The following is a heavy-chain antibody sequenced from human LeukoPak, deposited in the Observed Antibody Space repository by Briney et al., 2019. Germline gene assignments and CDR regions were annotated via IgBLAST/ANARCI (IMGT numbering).Heavy chain of an antibody. CDR2: IWYDGTNK. D-gene: IGHD6-13*01. V-gene: IGHV3-33*01. CDR1: GFTFSSYG. J-gene: IGHJ4*02. CDR3: ARGYSSSWYGGADNYFDY. Sequence: GGSLRLSCAASGFTFSSYGMHWVRQAPGKGLEWVAVIWYDGTNKNYAESVKGRFTISRDNSKNTLYLQMRSLRAEDTAVYYCARGYSSSWYGGADNYFDYWGQGTLVTVSS.